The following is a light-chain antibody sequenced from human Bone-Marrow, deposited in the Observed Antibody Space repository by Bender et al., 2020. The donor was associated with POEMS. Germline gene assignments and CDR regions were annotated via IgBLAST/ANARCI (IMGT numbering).Light chain of an antibody. CDR1: KLGDKY. CDR3: QAWDSSRVV. Sequence: SHELTQPPSVSVSPGQTASITCSADKLGDKYASWYQQKTGQSPVLIIYEDDKRPSGIPERFSGSNSGNTATLTISGTQAMDEADYYCQAWDSSRVVFGGGTKLTVL. J-gene: IGLJ2*01. V-gene: IGLV3-1*01. CDR2: EDD.